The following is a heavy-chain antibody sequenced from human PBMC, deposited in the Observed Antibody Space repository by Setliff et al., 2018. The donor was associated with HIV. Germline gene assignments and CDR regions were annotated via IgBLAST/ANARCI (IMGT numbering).Heavy chain of an antibody. CDR3: VRGYCSSTTCYDDYYYMDV. CDR2: IFYTGST. J-gene: IGHJ6*03. V-gene: IGHV4-59*11. D-gene: IGHD2-2*01. CDR1: GGSISGHY. Sequence: SETLSLTCTVSGGSISGHYWSWIRQPPGKGLEWIAYIFYTGSTNYNPSLKSRVTISVDTYKNQFFLKLSPVTAADTAVYYCVRGYCSSTTCYDDYYYMDVWGKGSTVTVSS.